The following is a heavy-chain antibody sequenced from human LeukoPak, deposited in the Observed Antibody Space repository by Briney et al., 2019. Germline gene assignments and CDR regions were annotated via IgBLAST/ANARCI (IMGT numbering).Heavy chain of an antibody. Sequence: GGSLRLSCAASGFTFSSYGMHWVRQAPGKGLEWVAVISYDGSNKYYADSVKGRFTISRDNSKNTLYLQMNSLRAEDTAVYYCASTVAPQYYFGYWGQGTLVTVSS. CDR1: GFTFSSYG. J-gene: IGHJ4*02. CDR3: ASTVAPQYYFGY. D-gene: IGHD4-11*01. V-gene: IGHV3-30*03. CDR2: ISYDGSNK.